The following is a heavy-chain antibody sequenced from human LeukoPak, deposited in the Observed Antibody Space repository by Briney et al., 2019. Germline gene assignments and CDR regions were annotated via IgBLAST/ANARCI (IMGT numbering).Heavy chain of an antibody. CDR2: IQADGSQK. Sequence: GGSLRLSCAASGFTFRKTWMSWVRQAPGKGLEWVANIQADGSQKYYVDSVEGRFTISRDNAENSLYLQMDSLRAEDTAVYYCARYRGGGDDIDDAFDMWGQGTMVIVSS. D-gene: IGHD2-21*01. CDR3: ARYRGGGDDIDDAFDM. V-gene: IGHV3-7*01. CDR1: GFTFRKTW. J-gene: IGHJ3*02.